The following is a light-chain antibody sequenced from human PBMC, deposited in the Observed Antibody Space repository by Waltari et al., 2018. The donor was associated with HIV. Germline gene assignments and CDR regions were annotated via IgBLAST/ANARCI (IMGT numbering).Light chain of an antibody. CDR1: QSVSNN. V-gene: IGKV3-11*01. CDR2: HAS. J-gene: IGKJ3*01. Sequence: EVVMTQSPASLSVSPGERVTLSCRASQSVSNNVAWYQQRPGQAPMLLISHASNRATGIPARFSGSGSGTDFTLTISSLEPEDFAFYYCLQWSNWPLTFGPGTRVDVK. CDR3: LQWSNWPLT.